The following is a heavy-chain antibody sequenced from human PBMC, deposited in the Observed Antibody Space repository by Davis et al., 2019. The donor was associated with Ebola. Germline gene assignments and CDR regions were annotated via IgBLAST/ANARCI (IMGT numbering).Heavy chain of an antibody. V-gene: IGHV3-7*01. Sequence: GGSLRLSCAGSGFTFGDHWMTWVRQAPGKGLEWVANIKDDGSETDYVDSVKGRFTISRDNAKNSLYLQMNTLRVEDTAIYYCVPGTWIRGQGTLVTVSS. D-gene: IGHD5-18*01. J-gene: IGHJ4*02. CDR3: VPGTWI. CDR2: IKDDGSET. CDR1: GFTFGDHW.